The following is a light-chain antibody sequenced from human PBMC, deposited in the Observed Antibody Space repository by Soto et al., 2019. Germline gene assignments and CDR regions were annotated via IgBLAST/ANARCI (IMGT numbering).Light chain of an antibody. J-gene: IGKJ1*01. CDR3: QQYNNWPRT. CDR1: QSVSSY. Sequence: EIVLTQSPSTLSWSAGERATLSCGASQSVSSYLAWYQQKTGQAPRLLIYDASNRATGIPARFSGSGSGTDVTLTISSLETEDFAVYYCQQYNNWPRTFGQGTKVDIK. V-gene: IGKV3-11*01. CDR2: DAS.